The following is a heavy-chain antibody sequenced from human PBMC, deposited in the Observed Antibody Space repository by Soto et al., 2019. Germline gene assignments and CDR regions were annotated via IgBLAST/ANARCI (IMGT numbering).Heavy chain of an antibody. CDR2: ISGSGGST. D-gene: IGHD3-22*01. V-gene: IGHV3-23*01. CDR1: GFTFSSYA. Sequence: EVQLLESGGGLVQPGGSLRLSCAASGFTFSSYAMSWVRQAPGQGLEWVSAISGSGGSTYYADSVKGRFTISRDNSKNTLYLPMNSLRAEDTAVYYCAKGYYYDSRAKTDYWGQITLVTVSS. CDR3: AKGYYYDSRAKTDY. J-gene: IGHJ4*02.